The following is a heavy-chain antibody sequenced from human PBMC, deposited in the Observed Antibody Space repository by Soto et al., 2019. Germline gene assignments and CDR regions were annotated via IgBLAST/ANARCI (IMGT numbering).Heavy chain of an antibody. J-gene: IGHJ4*02. CDR1: GFTFSSYA. D-gene: IGHD3-22*01. V-gene: IGHV3-23*01. CDR2: ISGSGGST. CDR3: ASNYYDSSGYYHYDFDY. Sequence: GGSLRLSCAASGFTFSSYAMSWVRQAPGKGLEWVSAISGSGGSTYYADSVKGRFTISRDNSKNTLYLQMNSLRAEDTAVYYCASNYYDSSGYYHYDFDYWGQGTLVTVSS.